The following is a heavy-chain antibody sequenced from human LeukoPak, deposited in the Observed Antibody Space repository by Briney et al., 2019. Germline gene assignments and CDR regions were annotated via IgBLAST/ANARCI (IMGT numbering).Heavy chain of an antibody. D-gene: IGHD3-22*01. CDR2: IYGGGST. V-gene: IGHV3-66*01. CDR1: GFSVSSNY. CDR3: ARVRYYDSSGHDAFDI. Sequence: GGSLRLSCAASGFSVSSNYMSCVRHALEGGVGGGSIIYGGGSTDFADSVKGRFTISRDNSKITVYLQMNSLRAEDTAVYFCARVRYYDSSGHDAFDIWGQGTMVTVSS. J-gene: IGHJ3*02.